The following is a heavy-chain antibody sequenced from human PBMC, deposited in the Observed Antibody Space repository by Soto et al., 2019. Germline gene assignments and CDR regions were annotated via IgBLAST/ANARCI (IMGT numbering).Heavy chain of an antibody. CDR2: IYYSGST. J-gene: IGHJ3*02. Sequence: QLQLQESGPGLVKPSETLSLTCTVSGGSISSSSYYWGWIRQPPGKGLEWIGSIYYSGSTYYNPSLKSRVTISVDTSKNQFSLKLSSVTAADTAVYYCARHHYYGSPDAFDIWGQGTMVTVSS. CDR3: ARHHYYGSPDAFDI. D-gene: IGHD3-10*01. V-gene: IGHV4-39*01. CDR1: GGSISSSSYY.